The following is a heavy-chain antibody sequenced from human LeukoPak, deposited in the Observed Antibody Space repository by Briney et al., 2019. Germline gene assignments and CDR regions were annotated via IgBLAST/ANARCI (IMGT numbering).Heavy chain of an antibody. J-gene: IGHJ4*02. CDR2: IKQDGSEK. CDR1: GFTVTTNY. Sequence: GGSLGLSCAASGFTVTTNYMTWVRQAPGKGLEWVANIKQDGSEKDYVDALKGRFTISRDNAKNSLYLQMNSLRAEDTAVYYCARWLELMRNFDWWGQGTLVTVSS. V-gene: IGHV3-7*01. CDR3: ARWLELMRNFDW. D-gene: IGHD5-24*01.